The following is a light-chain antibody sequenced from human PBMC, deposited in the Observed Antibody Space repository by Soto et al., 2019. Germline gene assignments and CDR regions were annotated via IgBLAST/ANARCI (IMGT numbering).Light chain of an antibody. CDR1: SDDIGANNY. CDR2: EAA. J-gene: IGLJ2*01. CDR3: TSYTSASTLV. V-gene: IGLV2-14*01. Sequence: QSALTQPSSVSVSPGQSITISCTGTSDDIGANNYVSWYQHHPGKAPKILIYEAANRPSGISHRFSGSKSGNTSSLTISGLQAEDDADYFCTSYTSASTLVFGGGTKLTVL.